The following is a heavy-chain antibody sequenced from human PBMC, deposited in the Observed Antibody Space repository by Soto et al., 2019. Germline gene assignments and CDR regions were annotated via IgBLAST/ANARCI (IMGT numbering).Heavy chain of an antibody. Sequence: GASVKVSWKDSGYAFTGYYMRWVRHAPGQGLEWMGWINPNSGGTNYAQKFQGWVTMTRDTSISTAYMELSRLRSDGTAVYYCARTYYDFWSGYLGAPYYNYGTDDWCEGPTVTVSS. V-gene: IGHV1-2*04. D-gene: IGHD3-3*01. CDR2: INPNSGGT. J-gene: IGHJ6*04. CDR3: ARTYYDFWSGYLGAPYYNYGTDD. CDR1: GYAFTGYY.